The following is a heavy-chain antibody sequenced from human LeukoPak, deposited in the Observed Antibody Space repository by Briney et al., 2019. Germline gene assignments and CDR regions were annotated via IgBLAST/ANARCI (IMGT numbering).Heavy chain of an antibody. CDR3: ATDGAGFDT. V-gene: IGHV3-11*01. CDR1: GFTFSDYY. J-gene: IGHJ5*02. CDR2: INIGGTNT. Sequence: GGSLRLSCAASGFTFSDYYMSWIRQAPGKGLEWLSYINIGGTNTHYADPVKGRFTISRDNAKKSLYLEMNNLRAEGTAVYYCATDGAGFDTWGQGVLVTVSS.